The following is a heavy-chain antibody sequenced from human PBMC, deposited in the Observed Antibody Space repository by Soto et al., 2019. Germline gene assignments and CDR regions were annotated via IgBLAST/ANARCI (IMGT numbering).Heavy chain of an antibody. Sequence: SETLSLTCTVSGGSISSGDYYWSWIRQPPGKGLEWIGYIYYSGSTYYNPSLKSRVTISVDTSKNQFSLKLSSVTAADTAVYYCARDEGVRLYYGMDGWGQGTTVTVSS. CDR2: IYYSGST. CDR3: ARDEGVRLYYGMDG. D-gene: IGHD3-10*01. J-gene: IGHJ6*02. V-gene: IGHV4-30-4*01. CDR1: GGSISSGDYY.